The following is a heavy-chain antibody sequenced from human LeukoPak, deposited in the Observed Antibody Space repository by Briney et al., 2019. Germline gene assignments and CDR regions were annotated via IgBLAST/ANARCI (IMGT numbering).Heavy chain of an antibody. CDR3: AKEYADYELGY. D-gene: IGHD4-17*01. CDR2: IYNSGST. V-gene: IGHV4-31*03. CDR1: GGSISSGGFY. Sequence: PSETLSLTCTVSGGSISSGGFYWSWIRQHPGEGLEWIGHIYNSGSTYYNPSLKSRVSISIDRSKNQFSLKLSSVTAADTAVYYCAKEYADYELGYWGQGTLVTVSS. J-gene: IGHJ4*02.